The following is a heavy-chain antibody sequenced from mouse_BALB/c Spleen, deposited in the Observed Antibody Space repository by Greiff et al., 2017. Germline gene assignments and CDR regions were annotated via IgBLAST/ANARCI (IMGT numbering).Heavy chain of an antibody. J-gene: IGHJ4*01. Sequence: EVMLMESGGGLVKPGGSLKLSCAASGFTFSDYYMYWVRQTPEKRLEWVATISDGGSYTYYPDSVKGRFTISRDNAKNNLYLQMSSLKSEDTAMYYCARDGGDYGSSPYAMDYWGQGTSVTVSS. CDR3: ARDGGDYGSSPYAMDY. CDR1: GFTFSDYY. V-gene: IGHV5-4*02. CDR2: ISDGGSYT. D-gene: IGHD1-1*01.